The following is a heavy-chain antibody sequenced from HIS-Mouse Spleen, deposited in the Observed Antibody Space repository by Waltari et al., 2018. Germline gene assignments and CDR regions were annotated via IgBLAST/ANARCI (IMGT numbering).Heavy chain of an antibody. D-gene: IGHD6-19*01. J-gene: IGHJ4*02. V-gene: IGHV2-70*15. Sequence: QVTLRESGPALVKPTQTLTLTCTFSGFSLSTSGMCVSWIRQPPGKALEWLARIDWDDGKYYRTSLKTRLTSSRDTSKNQVVLTMTNMDPLDTATYYCARIAEGYTSGWYAFDYWGQGTLVTVSS. CDR3: ARIAEGYTSGWYAFDY. CDR1: GFSLSTSGMC. CDR2: IDWDDGK.